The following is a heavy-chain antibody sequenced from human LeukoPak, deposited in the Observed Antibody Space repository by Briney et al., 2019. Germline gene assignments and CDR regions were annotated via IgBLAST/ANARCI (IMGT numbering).Heavy chain of an antibody. CDR3: VRVGGSPLGALDV. CDR2: ISYTGST. Sequence: PSETLSLTCMVSGGSIRSYDWSWIRQSPGKGLEWIGYISYTGSTSYNPSLKSRVTMSGDTPKNQFSLKLSSVTAADTAVYYCVRVGGSPLGALDVWGQGTMVTVSS. CDR1: GGSIRSYD. D-gene: IGHD1-14*01. J-gene: IGHJ3*01. V-gene: IGHV4-59*01.